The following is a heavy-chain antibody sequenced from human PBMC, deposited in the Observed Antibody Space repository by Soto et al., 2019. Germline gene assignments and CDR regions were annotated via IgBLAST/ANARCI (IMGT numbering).Heavy chain of an antibody. Sequence: QVQLQESGPGLVKPSQTLSLTCTVSGGTIDSGAYYWSWIRQHPGKGLEWIGYIYYSGNTFYNPSLGSRVTISLGTSNIQFSLKMGSVTAADTAVYYCARGPHPPSDSYLPPYFDYWGQGTLVTVSS. CDR3: ARGPHPPSDSYLPPYFDY. V-gene: IGHV4-31*02. CDR1: GGTIDSGAYY. D-gene: IGHD2-21*01. CDR2: IYYSGNT. J-gene: IGHJ4*02.